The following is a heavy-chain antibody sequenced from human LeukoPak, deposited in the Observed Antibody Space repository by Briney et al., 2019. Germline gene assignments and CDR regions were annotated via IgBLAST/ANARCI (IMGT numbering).Heavy chain of an antibody. CDR1: GYTFTGYY. CDR3: ASKWVTYYYNSSAYHYPIDVFDI. Sequence: GASVKVSCKASGYTFTGYYMHWVRQAPGQGLEWMGWINPNSGGTNSAQKFQGRVTMTRDTSISTAYMELSRLRSDDTAVYYCASKWVTYYYNSSAYHYPIDVFDIWGQGTMVTVSS. D-gene: IGHD3-22*01. V-gene: IGHV1-2*02. J-gene: IGHJ3*02. CDR2: INPNSGGT.